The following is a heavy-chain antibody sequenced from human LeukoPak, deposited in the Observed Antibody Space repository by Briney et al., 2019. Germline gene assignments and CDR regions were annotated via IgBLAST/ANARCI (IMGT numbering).Heavy chain of an antibody. D-gene: IGHD4-11*01. J-gene: IGHJ4*02. CDR2: FDIEDAET. CDR3: VAEVIEVTMGDY. V-gene: IGHV1-24*01. CDR1: GHSLSDLS. Sequence: GASVKVSCKVSGHSLSDLSIHWVRQAPGKGLEWMGGFDIEDAETIYAQEFEGRVIMTEDIATETAYMELSSLKSEDTAVYYCVAEVIEVTMGDYWGQGTLVTVSS.